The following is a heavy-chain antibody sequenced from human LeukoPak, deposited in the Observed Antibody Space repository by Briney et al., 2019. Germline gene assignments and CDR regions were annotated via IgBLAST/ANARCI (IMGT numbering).Heavy chain of an antibody. Sequence: GESLKISCKGSGYSFTSYWIGWVRQMPGKGLEWMGIIYPGDSGTRYSPSFQGQVTISADKSISTAYLQWSSLKASDTAMYYCARRGYCSGGSCSRFDPWGQGTLVTVSS. J-gene: IGHJ5*02. V-gene: IGHV5-51*01. CDR3: ARRGYCSGGSCSRFDP. CDR2: IYPGDSGT. CDR1: GYSFTSYW. D-gene: IGHD2-15*01.